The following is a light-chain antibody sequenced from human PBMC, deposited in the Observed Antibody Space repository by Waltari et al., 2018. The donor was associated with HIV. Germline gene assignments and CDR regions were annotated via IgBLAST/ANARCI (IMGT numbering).Light chain of an antibody. Sequence: QSALTQPASVSGSPGQSLTISCTGTSSDVGAYNSVSWYQQHPGKAPKLMIYEVSNRPSGVSNRFSASKSGNTASLTISGLQAEDEADYYCSSYTTNNTRVFGGGTKLTVL. CDR2: EVS. CDR3: SSYTTNNTRV. J-gene: IGLJ3*02. CDR1: SSDVGAYNS. V-gene: IGLV2-14*03.